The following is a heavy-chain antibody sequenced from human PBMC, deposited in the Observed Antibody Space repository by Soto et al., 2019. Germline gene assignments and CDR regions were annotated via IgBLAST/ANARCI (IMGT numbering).Heavy chain of an antibody. CDR3: ASEYSSSAGGTFYYYYGMDV. Sequence: PSETLSLTCTVSDGSISSYYWTWIRQSAGKGLEWIGSIYDSGSTYYNPSLKSRVTISEDTSKNQFSLKLSSVTAADTAVYYCASEYSSSAGGTFYYYYGMDVWGQGTTVTVSS. J-gene: IGHJ6*02. V-gene: IGHV4-59*05. D-gene: IGHD6-6*01. CDR2: IYDSGST. CDR1: DGSISSYY.